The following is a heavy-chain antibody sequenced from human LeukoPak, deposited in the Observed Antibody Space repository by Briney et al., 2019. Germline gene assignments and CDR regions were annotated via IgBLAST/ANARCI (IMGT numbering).Heavy chain of an antibody. CDR1: GGTFSSYA. V-gene: IGHV1-69*13. D-gene: IGHD3-22*01. Sequence: SVKVSCKASGGTFSSYAISWVRQAPGQGLEWMGGIIPIFGTANYAQKFQGRVTITADESTSTAYMELSSLRSEDTAVYYCARLYYYDSSGQPDAFDIWGQGTMVTVSS. J-gene: IGHJ3*02. CDR3: ARLYYYDSSGQPDAFDI. CDR2: IIPIFGTA.